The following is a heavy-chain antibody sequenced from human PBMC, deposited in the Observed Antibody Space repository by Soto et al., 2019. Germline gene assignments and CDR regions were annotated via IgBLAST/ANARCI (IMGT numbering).Heavy chain of an antibody. V-gene: IGHV3-74*01. CDR3: ASGTLYDYGDYVTWYCYYGMDV. D-gene: IGHD4-17*01. CDR2: INSDGSST. J-gene: IGHJ6*02. CDR1: GFTFSSYW. Sequence: EVQLVESGGGLVQPGGSLRLSCAASGFTFSSYWMHWVRQAPGKGLVWVSRINSDGSSTSYADSVKGRFTISRDNAKNXXYXQXXSLRAEDTAVYYCASGTLYDYGDYVTWYCYYGMDVWGQGTTVTAS.